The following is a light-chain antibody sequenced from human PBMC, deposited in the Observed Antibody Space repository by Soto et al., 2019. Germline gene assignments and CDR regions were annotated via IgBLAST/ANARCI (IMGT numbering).Light chain of an antibody. J-gene: IGLJ1*01. CDR3: SSCTSNSNLYV. V-gene: IGLV2-14*01. Sequence: QSALTQPASVSGSPGQSITISCTGTSSDVGGYNYVSWYQQHPGKAPKLMIYDVSNRPSGVSNRFSGSKSGNTASLTISGLQAEDEADYYCSSCTSNSNLYVYGTGTKVTVL. CDR1: SSDVGGYNY. CDR2: DVS.